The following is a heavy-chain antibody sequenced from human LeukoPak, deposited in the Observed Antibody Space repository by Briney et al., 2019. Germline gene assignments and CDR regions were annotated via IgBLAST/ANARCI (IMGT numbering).Heavy chain of an antibody. J-gene: IGHJ2*01. CDR2: INHSGST. CDR3: ARALRYFDWLFYWYFDL. Sequence: SETLSLTCAVYGGSFSGYYWSWIRQPPGKGLEWIGEINHSGSTNYNPSLKSRVTISVDTSKNQFSLKLSSVTAADTAVYYCARALRYFDWLFYWYFDLWGRGTLVTVSS. V-gene: IGHV4-34*01. D-gene: IGHD3-9*01. CDR1: GGSFSGYY.